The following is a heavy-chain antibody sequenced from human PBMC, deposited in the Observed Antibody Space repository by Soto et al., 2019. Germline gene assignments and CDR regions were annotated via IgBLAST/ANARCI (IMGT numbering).Heavy chain of an antibody. Sequence: GGSLRLSCAASGFTFSSYSMNWVRQAPGKGLEWVSSISSSSSYIYYADSVKGRFTISRDNAKNSLYLQMNSLRAEDTAVYYCARARRAAAGTGFDYWGQGTLVTV. CDR3: ARARRAAAGTGFDY. D-gene: IGHD6-13*01. CDR2: ISSSSSYI. J-gene: IGHJ4*02. CDR1: GFTFSSYS. V-gene: IGHV3-21*01.